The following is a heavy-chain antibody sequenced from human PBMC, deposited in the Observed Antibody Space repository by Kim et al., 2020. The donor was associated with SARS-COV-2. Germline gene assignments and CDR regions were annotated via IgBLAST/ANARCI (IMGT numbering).Heavy chain of an antibody. CDR3: ARHKGRRGYCSGGSCYYYGMDV. CDR1: GGSISSSSYY. V-gene: IGHV4-39*01. J-gene: IGHJ6*02. CDR2: IYYSGST. D-gene: IGHD2-15*01. Sequence: SETLSRTCTVSGGSISSSSYYWGWIRQPPGKGLEWIGSIYYSGSTYYNPSLKSRVTISVDTSKNQFSLKLSSVTAADTAVYYCARHKGRRGYCSGGSCYYYGMDVWGQGTTVTVSS.